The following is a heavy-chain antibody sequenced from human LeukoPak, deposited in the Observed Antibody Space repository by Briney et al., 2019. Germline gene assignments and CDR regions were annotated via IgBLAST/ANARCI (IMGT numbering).Heavy chain of an antibody. CDR2: ISYDGSNK. CDR1: GFTFSSYG. J-gene: IGHJ4*02. CDR3: AKRGVVIRVILVGFHKEAYYFDS. Sequence: GRSLRLSCAASGFTFSSYGMHWVRQAPGKGLEWVAVISYDGSNKYYADSVKGRFTISRDNSKNTLYPQMNSLRAEDTAVYFCAKRGVVIRVILVGFHKEAYYFDSWGQGALVTVSS. D-gene: IGHD3-22*01. V-gene: IGHV3-30*18.